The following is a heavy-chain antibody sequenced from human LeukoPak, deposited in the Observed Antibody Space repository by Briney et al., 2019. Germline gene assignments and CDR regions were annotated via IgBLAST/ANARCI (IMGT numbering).Heavy chain of an antibody. CDR1: GGSISSYY. V-gene: IGHV4-59*12. Sequence: SETLSLTCTVSGGSISSYYWSWIRQPPGKGLEWIGYIYYSGSTNYNPSLKSRVTISVDTSKNQFSLKLSSVTAADTAVYYCARVDGNPTAEYFQHWGQGTLVTVSS. J-gene: IGHJ1*01. CDR3: ARVDGNPTAEYFQH. D-gene: IGHD4-23*01. CDR2: IYYSGST.